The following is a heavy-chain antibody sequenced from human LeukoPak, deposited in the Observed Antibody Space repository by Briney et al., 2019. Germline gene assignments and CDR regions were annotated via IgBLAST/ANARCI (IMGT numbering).Heavy chain of an antibody. D-gene: IGHD3-3*01. CDR1: GFTFSSYS. V-gene: IGHV3-48*01. J-gene: IGHJ3*02. CDR2: ISGRSTTI. Sequence: GGSLRPSCEASGFTFSSYSMNWVRQAPGKGLEWVSFISGRSTTIYYADSVKGRFTISRDNARNSLSLQMNSLRTEDTAVYYCARTINFDFWSGYYGAFDIWGQGTMVTVSS. CDR3: ARTINFDFWSGYYGAFDI.